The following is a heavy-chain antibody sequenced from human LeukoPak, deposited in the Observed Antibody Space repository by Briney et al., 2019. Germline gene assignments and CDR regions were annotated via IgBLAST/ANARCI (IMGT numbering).Heavy chain of an antibody. D-gene: IGHD1-26*01. CDR3: AKGGKWDVTPFDY. CDR1: GVAFSNYV. J-gene: IGHJ4*02. Sequence: GGSLRLSCAASGVAFSNYVMNWVRQAPGKGLEWVSGISANSGNTYYADSVKGRFTISRDNSKNTLYLQVNSLRAEDTAVYYCAKGGKWDVTPFDYWGQGTLVTVSS. V-gene: IGHV3-23*01. CDR2: ISANSGNT.